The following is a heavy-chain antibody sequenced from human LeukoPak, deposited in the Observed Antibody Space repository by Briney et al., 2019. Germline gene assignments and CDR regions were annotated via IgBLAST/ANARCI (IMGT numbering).Heavy chain of an antibody. V-gene: IGHV4-59*08. CDR3: VRHGEDEWLFS. CDR1: GGSISSYY. J-gene: IGHJ4*02. Sequence: PSETLSLTCTVSGGSISSYYWSWIRQSPGKGLEWIGYIYYSGSTNYNPSLKSRVTISVDTSKNQFSLKLSSVTAADTAVYYCVRHGEDEWLFSWGQGTLVTVSS. CDR2: IYYSGST. D-gene: IGHD3-3*01.